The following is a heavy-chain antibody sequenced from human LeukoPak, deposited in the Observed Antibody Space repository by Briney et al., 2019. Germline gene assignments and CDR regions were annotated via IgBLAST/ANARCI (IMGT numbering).Heavy chain of an antibody. V-gene: IGHV4-61*01. Sequence: SETLSLTCTVSGGSLSSGSYYWSWVRQPPGKGLECIGYIYYSVSTNYNPSLKSRVTISVDTSKNQFSLELSSVTAADTAVYYCARSKLTRKYYYDSSGYGGYAFDIWGQGTMVTVSS. J-gene: IGHJ3*02. CDR3: ARSKLTRKYYYDSSGYGGYAFDI. CDR1: GGSLSSGSYY. CDR2: IYYSVST. D-gene: IGHD3-22*01.